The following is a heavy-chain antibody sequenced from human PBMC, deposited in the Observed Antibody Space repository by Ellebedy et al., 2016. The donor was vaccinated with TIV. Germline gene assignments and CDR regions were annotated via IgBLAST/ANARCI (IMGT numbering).Heavy chain of an antibody. CDR1: GYTFTSHG. D-gene: IGHD1-26*01. CDR2: ISTYNCNT. J-gene: IGHJ4*02. V-gene: IGHV1-18*04. CDR3: ARDLIVGSTAEMSDY. Sequence: AASVKVSCKASGYTFTSHGISWVRQAPGQGLEWMGWISTYNCNTRYAQKLQGRVTMTTDTSTSTAYMELRSLRSDDTAVYYCARDLIVGSTAEMSDYWGQGTLVTVSS.